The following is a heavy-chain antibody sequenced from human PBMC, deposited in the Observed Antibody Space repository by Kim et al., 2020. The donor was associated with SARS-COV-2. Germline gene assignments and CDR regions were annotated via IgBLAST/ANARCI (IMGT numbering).Heavy chain of an antibody. V-gene: IGHV1-24*01. CDR3: ATAGPHYDILTATYYYGMDV. D-gene: IGHD3-9*01. Sequence: ASVKVSCKVSGYTLTELSMHWVRQAPGKGLEWMGGFDPEDGETIYAQKFQGRVTMTEDTSTDTAYMELSSLRSEDTAVYYCATAGPHYDILTATYYYGMDVWGQGTTVTVSS. CDR2: FDPEDGET. J-gene: IGHJ6*02. CDR1: GYTLTELS.